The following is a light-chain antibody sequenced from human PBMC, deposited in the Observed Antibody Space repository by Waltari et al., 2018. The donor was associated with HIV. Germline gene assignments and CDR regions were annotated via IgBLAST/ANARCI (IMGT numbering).Light chain of an antibody. CDR1: NSTIGSNT. J-gene: IGLJ2*01. Sequence: QSVLTQPPSASGTPGQRVTIACSASNSTIGSNTVTWYQQPPGTAPKLLIHNSNQRPSGVPDRFSGSKSGISASLAISGLQSEDEAGYYCAAWDDGLHGWIFGGGTKLTVL. V-gene: IGLV1-44*01. CDR3: AAWDDGLHGWI. CDR2: NSN.